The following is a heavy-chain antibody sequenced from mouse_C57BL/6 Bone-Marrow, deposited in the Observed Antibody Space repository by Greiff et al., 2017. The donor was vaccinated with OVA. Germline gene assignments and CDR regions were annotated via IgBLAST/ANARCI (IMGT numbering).Heavy chain of an antibody. V-gene: IGHV5-17*01. CDR3: ARGCMGY. CDR1: GFTFSDYG. Sequence: EVMLVESGGGLVKPGGSLKLSCAASGFTFSDYGMHWVRQAPEKGLEWVAYISSGSSTIYYADTVKGRYTISRDNAKNTLFLQMTSLTSEDTAMYYCARGCMGYRGQGTSVTVSS. CDR2: ISSGSSTI. J-gene: IGHJ4*01.